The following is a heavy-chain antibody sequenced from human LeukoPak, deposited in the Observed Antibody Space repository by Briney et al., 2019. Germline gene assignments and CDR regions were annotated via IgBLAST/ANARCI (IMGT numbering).Heavy chain of an antibody. Sequence: SETLSLTCAVSGGSISSGGYSWSWIRQPPGKGLEWIGYIYHSGSTYYNPSLKSRVTISVDTSKNQFSLKLSSVTAADTAVYYCARGPAAHYYYGMDVWGQGTTVTVSS. V-gene: IGHV4-30-2*01. D-gene: IGHD2-2*01. CDR3: ARGPAAHYYYGMDV. CDR1: GGSISSGGYS. J-gene: IGHJ6*02. CDR2: IYHSGST.